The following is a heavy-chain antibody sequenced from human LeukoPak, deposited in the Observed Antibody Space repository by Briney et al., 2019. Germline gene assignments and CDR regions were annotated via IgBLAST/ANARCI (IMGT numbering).Heavy chain of an antibody. Sequence: SGTLSLTCAVSGVSLTSNKWWGWVRQSPGKGLEWIGEIYHGGSTNYNPSLESRLSISMDKFQNQFSLKLTSVTVADTAVYFCARGHGGGGSSDWFDPWGQGILVTVSS. CDR1: GVSLTSNKW. V-gene: IGHV4-4*02. CDR2: IYHGGST. CDR3: ARGHGGGGSSDWFDP. D-gene: IGHD3-10*01. J-gene: IGHJ5*02.